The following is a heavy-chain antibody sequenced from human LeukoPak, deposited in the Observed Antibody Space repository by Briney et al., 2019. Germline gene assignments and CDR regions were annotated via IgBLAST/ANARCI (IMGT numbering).Heavy chain of an antibody. CDR1: GFTFSSYA. Sequence: GGSLRLSCAASGFTFSSYAMSWVRQAPGKGLEWVSSISSSSSYIYYADSVKGRFTISRDNAKNSLYLQMNSLRAEDTAVYYCARDPRIAVAGTTGVFDYWGQGTLVTVSS. J-gene: IGHJ4*02. CDR3: ARDPRIAVAGTTGVFDY. V-gene: IGHV3-21*01. D-gene: IGHD6-19*01. CDR2: ISSSSSYI.